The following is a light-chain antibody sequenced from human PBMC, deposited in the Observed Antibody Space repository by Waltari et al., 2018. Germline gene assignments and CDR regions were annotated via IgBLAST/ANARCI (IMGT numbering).Light chain of an antibody. Sequence: SSKLTQDPAVSVALGQTVKITCQGDSLRRFYASWYQQRPGQAPVLVFYGQDDRPSGIPERFSGSTSGDTAYLTITGAQADDEADYYCHSRDSSSTRVFGGGTRLT. J-gene: IGLJ2*01. CDR1: SLRRFY. CDR3: HSRDSSSTRV. CDR2: GQD. V-gene: IGLV3-19*01.